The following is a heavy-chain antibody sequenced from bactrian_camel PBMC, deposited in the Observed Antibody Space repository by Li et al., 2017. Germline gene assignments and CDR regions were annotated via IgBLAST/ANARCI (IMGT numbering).Heavy chain of an antibody. CDR2: MYSDGSNT. J-gene: IGHJ6*01. CDR1: GFTFSAHW. V-gene: IGHV3S6*01. D-gene: IGHD3*01. Sequence: HVQLVESGGGLVQPGGSLRLSCSASGFTFSAHWMHWVRQGPGKGLEWVSSMYSDGSNTYYADSVKGRFTISTDNAKNTLYLQMNSMKPEDTAMCYCGGLGVSQTTIQALGVMTHRGTDFGYWGQGTQVTVS. CDR3: GGLGVSQTTIQALGVMTHRGTDFGY.